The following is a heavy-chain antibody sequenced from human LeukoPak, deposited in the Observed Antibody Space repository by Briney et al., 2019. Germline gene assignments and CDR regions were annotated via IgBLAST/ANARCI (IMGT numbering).Heavy chain of an antibody. D-gene: IGHD3-16*01. V-gene: IGHV3-23*01. CDR3: AKDGGSLGEVRD. Sequence: GGSLRLSCAASGFTFSSYAMNWVRQAPGKGLEWVSVISGGGGSTYYADSVMGRFTISRDNSKDTLYLQMNSLRAEDTAVYYCAKDGGSLGEVRDWGQGTLVTVSS. CDR1: GFTFSSYA. CDR2: ISGGGGST. J-gene: IGHJ4*02.